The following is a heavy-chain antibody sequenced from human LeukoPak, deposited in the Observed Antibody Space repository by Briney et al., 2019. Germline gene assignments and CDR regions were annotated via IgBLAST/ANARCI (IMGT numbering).Heavy chain of an antibody. J-gene: IGHJ6*02. V-gene: IGHV6-1*01. CDR1: GDSVSSNSAA. Sequence: SQTLSLTCAISGDSVSSNSAAWNWIRQSPSRGLEWLGRTYYRSKWYNDYAVSVKSRITINPDTSKNQFSLQLNSVTPEDTAVYYCARDVWNPPENLYYYGMDVWGQGTTVTVSS. CDR3: ARDVWNPPENLYYYGMDV. D-gene: IGHD1-1*01. CDR2: TYYRSKWYN.